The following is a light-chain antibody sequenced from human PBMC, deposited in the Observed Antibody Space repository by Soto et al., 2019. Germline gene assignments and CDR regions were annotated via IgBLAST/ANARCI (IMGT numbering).Light chain of an antibody. Sequence: EIALTQSPATLSLSPGERATLSCRASQSVGSYLAWYQQKPGQAPRLLIYDASNRATGIPARFSGSGSGTDFTLTISSLEPEDFAVYYCQQRSRWTFGQGTKV. J-gene: IGKJ1*01. V-gene: IGKV3-11*01. CDR1: QSVGSY. CDR3: QQRSRWT. CDR2: DAS.